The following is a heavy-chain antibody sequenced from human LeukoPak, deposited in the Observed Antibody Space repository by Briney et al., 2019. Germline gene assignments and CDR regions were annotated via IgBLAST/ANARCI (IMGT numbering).Heavy chain of an antibody. D-gene: IGHD6-13*01. J-gene: IGHJ5*02. CDR1: GFSFSTHW. V-gene: IGHV3-7*01. CDR3: ARDLDSSSWWNWFDP. CDR2: IKEDGSEK. Sequence: PGGSLRLSCVASGFSFSTHWMSWVRQAPGKGLEWVANIKEDGSEKKYVDSVKGRFTISRDNAKNSLYLQMKSLRADDTAMYYCARDLDSSSWWNWFDPWGQGTLVTVS.